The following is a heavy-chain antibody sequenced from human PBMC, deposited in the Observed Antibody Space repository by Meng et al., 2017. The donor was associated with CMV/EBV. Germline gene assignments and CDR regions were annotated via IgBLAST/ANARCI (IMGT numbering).Heavy chain of an antibody. V-gene: IGHV3-30*02. CDR3: AKDARSLGLGYCSSTSCYNWFDP. CDR1: GFTFSSYG. D-gene: IGHD2-2*01. CDR2: IRYDGSNK. Sequence: CAASGFTFSSYGMHWVRQAPGKGLEWVAFIRYDGSNKYYADSVKGRFTISRDNSKNTLYLQMNSLRAEDTAVYYCAKDARSLGLGYCSSTSCYNWFDPWGQGTLVTVSS. J-gene: IGHJ5*02.